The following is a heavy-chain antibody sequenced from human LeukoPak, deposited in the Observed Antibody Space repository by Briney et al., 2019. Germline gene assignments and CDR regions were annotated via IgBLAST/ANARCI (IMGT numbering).Heavy chain of an antibody. J-gene: IGHJ4*02. CDR2: IKRQTDCRTT. CDR3: VPAPDYATDY. D-gene: IGHD4-17*01. Sequence: NSGVAWARKAPRKGLELLGRIKRQTDCRTTDYAAPVKGRFTSSRYDPRNTLYLQRNSLKTEDRAVYYCVPAPDYATDYWAQRTLVTVSS. V-gene: IGHV3-15*01. CDR1: NSG.